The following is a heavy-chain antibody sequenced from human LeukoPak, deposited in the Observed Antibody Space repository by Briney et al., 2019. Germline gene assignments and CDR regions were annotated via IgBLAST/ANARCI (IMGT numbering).Heavy chain of an antibody. CDR1: GFTFSSYP. J-gene: IGHJ6*03. V-gene: IGHV3-30*01. CDR2: ISYDGTNK. CDR3: ARSVPLPFYYYMDV. D-gene: IGHD2-15*01. Sequence: GGSLRLSCVASGFTFSSYPMHWVRQAPGKGLEWEALISYDGTNKYYADSVKGRFAISRDNSKNTLYLQMNSLRAEDTAVYYCARSVPLPFYYYMDVWGKGTTVTVSS.